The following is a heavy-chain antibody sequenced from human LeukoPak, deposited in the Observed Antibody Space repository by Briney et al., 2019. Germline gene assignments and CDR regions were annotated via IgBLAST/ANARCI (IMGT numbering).Heavy chain of an antibody. J-gene: IGHJ4*02. CDR3: AKGSSSSRPYYFDY. Sequence: TGESLRFSCAASGFTFYNYAMSWVRQAPGKGLEWVSAITGSGTDTFHADSVKGRFTISRDNSESTLYLQMNSLRAEDTATYYCAKGSSSSRPYYFDYWGQGTLVTVSS. CDR1: GFTFYNYA. V-gene: IGHV3-23*01. CDR2: ITGSGTDT. D-gene: IGHD6-6*01.